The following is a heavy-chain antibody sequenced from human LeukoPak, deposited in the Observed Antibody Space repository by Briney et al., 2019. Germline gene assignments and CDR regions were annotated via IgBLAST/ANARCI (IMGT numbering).Heavy chain of an antibody. D-gene: IGHD6-13*01. Sequence: GGSLRLSCAASGFTSSNYAMSWVRQAPGKGLEWVSAISSSGGNTYYADSVKGRFTISRDNSKNTLYLQMNSLRAEDTAVYYCAKELKIGAPGPVGFDIWGKGTMVTVSS. CDR2: ISSSGGNT. V-gene: IGHV3-23*01. CDR1: GFTSSNYA. CDR3: AKELKIGAPGPVGFDI. J-gene: IGHJ3*02.